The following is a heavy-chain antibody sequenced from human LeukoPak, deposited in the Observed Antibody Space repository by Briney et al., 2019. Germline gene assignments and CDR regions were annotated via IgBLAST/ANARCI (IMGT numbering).Heavy chain of an antibody. CDR3: TTLYM. D-gene: IGHD1-14*01. Sequence: PGRSLRLSCAASGFTFTDYGIHWVRQAPGKGLEWVADISCDGRKKNYADSVKGRFTISRDDSKNTLYLKMNSLRVDDTAVYYCTTLYMWGQETMVTVSS. J-gene: IGHJ3*02. V-gene: IGHV3-30*03. CDR2: ISCDGRKK. CDR1: GFTFTDYG.